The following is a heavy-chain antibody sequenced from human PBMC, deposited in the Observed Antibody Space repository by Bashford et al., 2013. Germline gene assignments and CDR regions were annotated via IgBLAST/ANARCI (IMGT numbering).Heavy chain of an antibody. CDR3: AGDMTYNWYYY. CDR2: IYGSGRT. J-gene: IGHJ5*01. CDR1: GGSISSSC. V-gene: IGHV4-4*07. Sequence: SETLSLTCTVSGGSISSSCYNWVRQPAGKGLEWIGRIYGSGRTTYNPSLRSRVTMSVDTPKNQMSLKLNSVTAADTAVYYCAGDMTYNWYYYWGQGTLVTVSS.